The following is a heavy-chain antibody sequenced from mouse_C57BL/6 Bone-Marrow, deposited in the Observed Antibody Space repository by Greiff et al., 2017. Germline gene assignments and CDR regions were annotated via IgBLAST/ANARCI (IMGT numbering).Heavy chain of an antibody. CDR1: GYTFTSYG. Sequence: QVQLQESGAELARPGASVKLSCKASGYTFTSYGISWVKQRTGQGLEWIGEIYPSSGTTYYNEKFKGKATLTADKSSSTAYMELRSLTSEDSAVYFCAGGYYAMDYWGQGTSVTVSS. CDR3: AGGYYAMDY. V-gene: IGHV1-81*01. J-gene: IGHJ4*01. CDR2: IYPSSGTT.